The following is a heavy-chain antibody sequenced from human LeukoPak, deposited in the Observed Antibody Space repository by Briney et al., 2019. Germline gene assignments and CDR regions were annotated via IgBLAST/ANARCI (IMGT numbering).Heavy chain of an antibody. V-gene: IGHV3-74*01. J-gene: IGHJ5*02. CDR2: INTDGSST. CDR1: GFTFSSYW. Sequence: PGRSLRLSCAASGFTFSSYWMHWVRQAPGKGLVWVSRINTDGSSTSYADSVKGRFTISRDNAKNTLYLQMNSLRAEDTAVYYCARDIDCSSTSCYAGFYWFDPWGQGTLVTVSS. CDR3: ARDIDCSSTSCYAGFYWFDP. D-gene: IGHD2-2*01.